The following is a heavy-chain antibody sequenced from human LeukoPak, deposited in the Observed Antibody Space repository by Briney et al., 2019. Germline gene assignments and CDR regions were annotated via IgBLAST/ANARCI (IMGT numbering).Heavy chain of an antibody. J-gene: IGHJ4*02. CDR2: IYYSGST. CDR3: ARHAESGSDRFDH. CDR1: GGSISGYY. V-gene: IGHV4-59*08. D-gene: IGHD5-12*01. Sequence: SETLSLTCTVSGGSISGYYWSWIRQPPGKGLEWIGYIYYSGSTNYNPSLKSRVTMSGDTSKNQFSLKLSSVTAADTAVYYCARHAESGSDRFDHWGRGTLVTVSS.